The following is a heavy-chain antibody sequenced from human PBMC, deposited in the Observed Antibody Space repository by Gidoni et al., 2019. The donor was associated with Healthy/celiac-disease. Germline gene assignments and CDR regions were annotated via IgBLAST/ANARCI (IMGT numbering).Heavy chain of an antibody. CDR1: GGTSSSYA. Sequence: QVQLVQSGAAVKTPGSSVKFSCNASGGTSSSYAISWVRQAPGQGIDWMGGITPICGTANYAQKCKGRVTITADESTSTAYRELSSLRDEETAVYDCASSYSNYVPDYYYYGMDVWGQGTTVTVSS. D-gene: IGHD4-4*01. CDR3: ASSYSNYVPDYYYYGMDV. CDR2: ITPICGTA. J-gene: IGHJ6*02. V-gene: IGHV1-69*01.